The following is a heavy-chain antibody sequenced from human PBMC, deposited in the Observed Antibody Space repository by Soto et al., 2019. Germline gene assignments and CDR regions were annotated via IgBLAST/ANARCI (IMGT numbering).Heavy chain of an antibody. Sequence: PGGSLRLACASSVFTFSSYVMHWVRQAPGKGLEWVAVISYDGSNKYYADSVKGRFTISRDNSKHTLYLQMNSLRPEDTAVYYCAKDLEGYCTTTSCYTYFGLDVWGQGTTVTVSS. CDR1: VFTFSSYV. V-gene: IGHV3-30*18. D-gene: IGHD2-2*01. CDR3: AKDLEGYCTTTSCYTYFGLDV. CDR2: ISYDGSNK. J-gene: IGHJ6*02.